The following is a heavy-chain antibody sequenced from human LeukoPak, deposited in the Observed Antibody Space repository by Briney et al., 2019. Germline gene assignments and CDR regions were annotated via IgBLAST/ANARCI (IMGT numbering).Heavy chain of an antibody. CDR2: ISSSSSYI. CDR1: GFTFSSYS. CDR3: ARDTMIVVADDAFDI. D-gene: IGHD3-22*01. Sequence: GGSLRLSCAASGFTFSSYSMNWVRQAPGKGLEWVSSISSSSSYIYYADSVKGRFTISRDNAKNSLCLQMNSLRAEDTAVYYCARDTMIVVADDAFDIWGQGTMVTVSS. J-gene: IGHJ3*02. V-gene: IGHV3-21*01.